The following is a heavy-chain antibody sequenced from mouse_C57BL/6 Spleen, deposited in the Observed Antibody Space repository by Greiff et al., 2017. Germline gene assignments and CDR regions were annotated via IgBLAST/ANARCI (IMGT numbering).Heavy chain of an antibody. CDR1: GFTFSDYY. J-gene: IGHJ3*01. CDR2: INYDGSST. CDR3: ARDDGSSLFAY. D-gene: IGHD1-1*01. V-gene: IGHV5-16*01. Sequence: EVQVVESEGGLVQPGSSMKLSCTASGFTFSDYYMAWVRQVPEKGLEWVANINYDGSSTYYLDSLKSRFIISRDNAKNILYLQMSSLKSEDTATYYCARDDGSSLFAYWGQGTLVTVSA.